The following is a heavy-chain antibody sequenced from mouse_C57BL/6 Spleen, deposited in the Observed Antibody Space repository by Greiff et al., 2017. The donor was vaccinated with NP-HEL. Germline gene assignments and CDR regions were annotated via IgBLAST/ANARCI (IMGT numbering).Heavy chain of an antibody. Sequence: EVQGVESGGDLVKPGGSLKLSCAASGFTFSSYGMSWVRQTPDKRLEWVATISSGGSYTYYPDSVKGRFTISRDNAKNTLYLQMSSLKSEDTAMYYCASSFDYWGPGTTLTVSS. V-gene: IGHV5-6*01. CDR1: GFTFSSYG. CDR3: ASSFDY. J-gene: IGHJ2*01. CDR2: ISSGGSYT.